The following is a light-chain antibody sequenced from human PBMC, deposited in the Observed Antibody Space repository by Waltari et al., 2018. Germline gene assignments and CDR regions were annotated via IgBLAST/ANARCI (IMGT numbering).Light chain of an antibody. V-gene: IGLV3-25*03. J-gene: IGLJ3*02. CDR2: KDK. Sequence: QQRPGQAPRLLMFKDKGRPSGFPERFSGSSSGTTVTLTITSVQAEDEADYFCQSADTSIANVVFGGGTKLTVL. CDR3: QSADTSIANVV.